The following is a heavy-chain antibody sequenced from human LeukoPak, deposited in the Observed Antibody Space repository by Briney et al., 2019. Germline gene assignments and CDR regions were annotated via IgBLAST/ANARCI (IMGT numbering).Heavy chain of an antibody. V-gene: IGHV4-34*01. Sequence: PSETLSLTCAVYGGSFSGYYWSWIRQPPGKGLEWIGEINHSGSTNYNPSLKSRVTISVDTSKNQFSLNLRSVTAADTAVYYCAGQNIPTPHDYWGQGTQVTVSS. J-gene: IGHJ4*02. D-gene: IGHD2-2*02. CDR1: GGSFSGYY. CDR3: AGQNIPTPHDY. CDR2: INHSGST.